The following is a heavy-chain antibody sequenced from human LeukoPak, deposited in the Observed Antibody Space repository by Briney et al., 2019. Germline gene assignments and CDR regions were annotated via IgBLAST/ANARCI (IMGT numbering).Heavy chain of an antibody. Sequence: GGSLEISCQGSGSTFTNYWIAWVRQLPGKGLEGMGIIYPGDSDTRYSPSFQGQVTISADRSINTAYLQWSSLKASDTAMYYCARRSTIAEYFQHWGQGTLVAVSS. V-gene: IGHV5-51*01. CDR1: GSTFTNYW. D-gene: IGHD1-26*01. CDR2: IYPGDSDT. J-gene: IGHJ1*01. CDR3: ARRSTIAEYFQH.